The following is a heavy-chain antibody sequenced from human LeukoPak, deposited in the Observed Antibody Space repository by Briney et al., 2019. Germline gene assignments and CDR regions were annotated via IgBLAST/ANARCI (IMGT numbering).Heavy chain of an antibody. J-gene: IGHJ4*02. CDR1: RFTLRYYR. V-gene: IGHV3-30*02. CDR3: AKARITILLDS. CDR2: IRYDGSNK. D-gene: IGHD3-9*01. Sequence: LPGGSLILSFAAPRFTLRYYRMHTVPQAPAKGLERVPPIRYDGSNKYHAQSVKGRFTISRDNSKNTLYLQMNSLRAEDTAVYYCAKARITILLDSWGQGTLVTVSP.